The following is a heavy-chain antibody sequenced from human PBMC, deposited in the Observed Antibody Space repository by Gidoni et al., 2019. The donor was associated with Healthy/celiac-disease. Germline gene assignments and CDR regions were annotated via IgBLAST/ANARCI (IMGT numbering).Heavy chain of an antibody. D-gene: IGHD6-19*01. V-gene: IGHV1-24*01. CDR1: GYTLPELP. Sequence: QVQLVQSGAEVKKPGASVKVSCKVSGYTLPELPMHWVRQAPGKGLEWMGGFDPEDGETIYAQKFQGRVTMTEDTSTDTAYMELSSLRSEDTAVYYCATSHSSGWYTRERGMYYFDYWGQGTLVTVSS. CDR3: ATSHSSGWYTRERGMYYFDY. CDR2: FDPEDGET. J-gene: IGHJ4*02.